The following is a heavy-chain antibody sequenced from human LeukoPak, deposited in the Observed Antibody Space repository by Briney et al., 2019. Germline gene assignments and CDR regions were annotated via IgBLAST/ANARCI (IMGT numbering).Heavy chain of an antibody. V-gene: IGHV1-69*05. J-gene: IGHJ5*02. Sequence: VASVKVSCKASGGTFSSYAISWVRQAPEQGLEWMGRIIPIFGTANYAQKFQGRVTITTDESTSTAYMELSSLRSEDTAVYYCARLATLGDWFDPWGQGTLVTVSS. CDR1: GGTFSSYA. CDR2: IIPIFGTA. D-gene: IGHD6-6*01. CDR3: ARLATLGDWFDP.